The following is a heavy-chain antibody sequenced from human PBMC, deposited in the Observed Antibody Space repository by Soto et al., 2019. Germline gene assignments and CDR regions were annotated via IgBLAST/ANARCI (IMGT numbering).Heavy chain of an antibody. V-gene: IGHV1-2*02. J-gene: IGHJ4*02. CDR3: ARETTLAARTDFDY. CDR1: GYTFTGYY. D-gene: IGHD6-6*01. CDR2: INPNSGGT. Sequence: QVQLVQSGAEVKKPGASVKVSCKASGYTFTGYYMHWVRQAPGQGLDWLGWINPNSGGTNYAQKFKGRATMTRDTSISTAYMELSRLRSDDTAVYYCARETTLAARTDFDYWGQGSLVTVS.